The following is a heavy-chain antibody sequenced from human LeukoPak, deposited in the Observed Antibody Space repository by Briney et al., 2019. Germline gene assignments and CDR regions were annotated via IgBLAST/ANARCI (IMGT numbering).Heavy chain of an antibody. CDR1: GITFSTYS. CDR2: ISSSSGYI. D-gene: IGHD3-22*01. J-gene: IGHJ4*02. Sequence: GGSLRLSCAASGITFSTYSMNWVRQAPGKGLEWVSSISSSSGYIYYADSVKGRFTISRDNAKNSLYQRMSSLRTEHTALYDCARVRNYYDSSGYSPFDYWGQGTLVTVSS. CDR3: ARVRNYYDSSGYSPFDY. V-gene: IGHV3-21*01.